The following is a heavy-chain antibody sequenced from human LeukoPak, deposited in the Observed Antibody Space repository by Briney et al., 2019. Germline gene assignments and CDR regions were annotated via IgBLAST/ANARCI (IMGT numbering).Heavy chain of an antibody. CDR3: ARGDGSYFDY. CDR1: GYTFTDHY. CDR2: INPNSGGT. V-gene: IGHV1-2*02. Sequence: ASVKVSCKASGYTFTDHYMHWVRQAPGQGLEWMGWINPNSGGTNSAQNFQGRVTMTRDTSISTAYMELSSLRSDDTAVYYCARGDGSYFDYWGQGTLVTVSS. D-gene: IGHD5-24*01. J-gene: IGHJ4*02.